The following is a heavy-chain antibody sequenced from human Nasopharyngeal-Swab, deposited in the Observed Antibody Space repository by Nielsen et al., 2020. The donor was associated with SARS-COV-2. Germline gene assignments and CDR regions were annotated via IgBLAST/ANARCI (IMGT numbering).Heavy chain of an antibody. CDR3: AREGLEQRVFDY. CDR2: IKQDGSEK. D-gene: IGHD1/OR15-1a*01. Sequence: GGSLRLSCAASGFTFSSYWMSWVRQAPGKGLEWVANIKQDGSEKYYVDSVKGRFTISRDNSKNTLYLQMNSLRAEDTAVYYCAREGLEQRVFDYWGQGTLVTVSS. J-gene: IGHJ4*02. CDR1: GFTFSSYW. V-gene: IGHV3-7*01.